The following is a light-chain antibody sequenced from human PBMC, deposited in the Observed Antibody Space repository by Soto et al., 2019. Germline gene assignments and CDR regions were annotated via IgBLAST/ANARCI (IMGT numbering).Light chain of an antibody. CDR3: GTWDSSLSGVV. CDR1: SSNVGNNY. V-gene: IGLV1-51*02. J-gene: IGLJ2*01. Sequence: QSVLTQPPSVSAAPGQTVTISCSGSSSNVGNNYVSWYQQLPGTAPKLLIYENNKRPSGSPDRFSGSKSGTSATLGVTGLQTGDEADYYCGTWDSSLSGVVFGGGTKLTVL. CDR2: ENN.